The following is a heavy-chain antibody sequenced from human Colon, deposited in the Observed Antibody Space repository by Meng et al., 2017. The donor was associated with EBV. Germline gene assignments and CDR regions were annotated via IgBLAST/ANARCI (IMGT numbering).Heavy chain of an antibody. CDR1: GGSLSGYY. CDR2: INHSGSA. Sequence: QWGTGLLKPSETLPPTCGVSGGSLSGYYWSWIRHFPGRTLEFIGDINHSGSANYNPSLRSRVTISVDTSKNQIFLNLHSVTAADTAVYHCARTFGYCSNNNCPRTLGYWGQGTLVTVSS. D-gene: IGHD2-2*03. J-gene: IGHJ4*02. CDR3: ARTFGYCSNNNCPRTLGY. V-gene: IGHV4-34*02.